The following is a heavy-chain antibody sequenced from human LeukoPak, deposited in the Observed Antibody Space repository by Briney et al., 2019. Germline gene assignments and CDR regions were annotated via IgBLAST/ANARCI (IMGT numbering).Heavy chain of an antibody. D-gene: IGHD3-22*01. CDR2: INTNTGNP. CDR1: GYTFTSYA. CDR3: ARGWEVDYYDSSGYFDY. J-gene: IGHJ4*02. Sequence: ASVKVSCKASGYTFTSYAMNWVRQAPGQGLEWMGWINTNTGNPTYAQGFTGRFVFSLDTSVSTAYLQISSLEAEDTAVYYCARGWEVDYYDSSGYFDYWGQGTLVTVSS. V-gene: IGHV7-4-1*02.